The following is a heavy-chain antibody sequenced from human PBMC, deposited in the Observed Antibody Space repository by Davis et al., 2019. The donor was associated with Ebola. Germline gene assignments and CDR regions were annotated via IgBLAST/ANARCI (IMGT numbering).Heavy chain of an antibody. CDR1: GFTFSTYW. J-gene: IGHJ5*02. D-gene: IGHD1-1*01. CDR2: INTDGDNT. V-gene: IGHV3-74*01. Sequence: GESLKISCAASGFTFSTYWMHWVRQLPGKGLVWVSRINTDGDNTSYADSVKGRFTISRDNAKNSLYLQMNSLRAEDTAIYYCARAGTTGTTDWFDPWGQGTLVTVSS. CDR3: ARAGTTGTTDWFDP.